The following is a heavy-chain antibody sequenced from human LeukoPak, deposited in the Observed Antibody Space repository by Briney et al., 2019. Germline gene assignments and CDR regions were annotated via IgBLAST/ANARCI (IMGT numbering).Heavy chain of an antibody. Sequence: PGGSLRLSSAASGFTFSSYSMNWVRQAPGKGLEWVSSISSSSSYIYYADSVKGRFTISRDNAKNSLYLQMNSLRAEDTAVYYCARDRVTRPSDAFDIWGQGTMVTVSS. J-gene: IGHJ3*02. CDR1: GFTFSSYS. CDR3: ARDRVTRPSDAFDI. V-gene: IGHV3-21*01. CDR2: ISSSSSYI. D-gene: IGHD4-11*01.